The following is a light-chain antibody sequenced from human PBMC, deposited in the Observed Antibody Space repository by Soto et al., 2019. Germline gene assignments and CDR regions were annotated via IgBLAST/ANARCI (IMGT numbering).Light chain of an antibody. V-gene: IGKV3-20*01. CDR1: QSVSSSF. Sequence: EIVLTQSPGTLSLSPGERATLSCRASQSVSSSFLAWYQQKPGQAPRLLIYGASSRATGIPDRFSGSGSGTGFTLTISRLEPKDFAVYYCQQYGSSPWTFGQGTKVDIK. J-gene: IGKJ1*01. CDR2: GAS. CDR3: QQYGSSPWT.